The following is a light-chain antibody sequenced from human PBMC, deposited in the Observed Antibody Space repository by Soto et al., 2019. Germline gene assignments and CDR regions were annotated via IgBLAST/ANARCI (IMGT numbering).Light chain of an antibody. V-gene: IGKV1-39*01. CDR1: QSIANY. Sequence: DIQMTQSPSSLSASVGDRVTITCRASQSIANYLNWYQQIPGKAPKLLILAASSLQSVVPSRFSGTGSGTDFTLTISSLQPEDFATYYCQQSYSTLGTFGPGTKLDIK. CDR2: AAS. CDR3: QQSYSTLGT. J-gene: IGKJ3*01.